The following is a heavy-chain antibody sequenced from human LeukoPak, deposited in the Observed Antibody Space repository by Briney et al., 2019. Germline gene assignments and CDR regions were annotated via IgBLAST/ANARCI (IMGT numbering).Heavy chain of an antibody. CDR2: INHSGST. J-gene: IGHJ4*02. D-gene: IGHD2-21*01. CDR1: GGSFSGYY. Sequence: SETLSLTCVVYGGSFSGYYWSWIRQPPGKGLEWIGEINHSGSTNYNPSLKSRVTISVDTSKNQFSLKLSSVTAADTAVYYCARRIPGFFFAYWGQGTLVTVSS. CDR3: ARRIPGFFFAY. V-gene: IGHV4-34*01.